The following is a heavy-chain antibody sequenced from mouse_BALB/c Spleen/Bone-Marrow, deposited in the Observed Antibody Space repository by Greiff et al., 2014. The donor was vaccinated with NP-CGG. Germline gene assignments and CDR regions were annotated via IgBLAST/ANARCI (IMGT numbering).Heavy chain of an antibody. V-gene: IGHV2-6*02. J-gene: IGHJ4*01. CDR3: ARTGTYYAMDY. CDR1: GFSLTSYG. CDR2: IWSDGST. D-gene: IGHD4-1*01. Sequence: VQVEESGPGLVAPSQSLSITCTVSGFSLTSYGIHWVRQPPGKGLEWLVVIWSDGSTTYNSSLKSRLNIRKDNSKSQVFLKVSSLQTDDTAMYYCARTGTYYAMDYWGQGTSVTVSS.